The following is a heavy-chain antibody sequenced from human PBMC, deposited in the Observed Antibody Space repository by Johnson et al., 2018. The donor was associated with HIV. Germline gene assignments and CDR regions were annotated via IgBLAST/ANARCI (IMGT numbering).Heavy chain of an antibody. CDR3: AREDLYDL. CDR2: VYSTFGT. J-gene: IGHJ3*01. Sequence: VQLVESGGGLVQPGGSLRLSCTASGFPVTSNFMTWVRQPPGKGLDWVSAVYSTFGTYYADFVKGRFTISRDNSKNTLYLQMNSLRGEDTAVYYCAREDLYDLGGQGTMVTVS. V-gene: IGHV3-66*02. D-gene: IGHD1-1*01. CDR1: GFPVTSNF.